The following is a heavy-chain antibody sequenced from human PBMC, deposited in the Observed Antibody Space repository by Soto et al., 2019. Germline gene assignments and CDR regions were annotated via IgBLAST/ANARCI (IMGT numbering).Heavy chain of an antibody. J-gene: IGHJ4*02. CDR2: IIPIFGTA. V-gene: IGHV1-69*13. CDR1: GGTFSSYA. Sequence: GASVKVSCKASGGTFSSYAISWVRQAPGQGLEWMGGIIPIFGTANYAQKFQGRVTITADESTSTAYMELSSPRSEDTAVYYCARGKRWLQPPPFDYWGQGTLVTVSS. D-gene: IGHD5-12*01. CDR3: ARGKRWLQPPPFDY.